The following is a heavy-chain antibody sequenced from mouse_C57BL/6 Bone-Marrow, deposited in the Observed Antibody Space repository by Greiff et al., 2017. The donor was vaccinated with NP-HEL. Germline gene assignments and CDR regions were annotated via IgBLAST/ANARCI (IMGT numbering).Heavy chain of an antibody. J-gene: IGHJ4*01. CDR3: STAQATGFYAMDY. CDR2: IDPENGDT. V-gene: IGHV14-4*01. CDR1: GFNIKDDY. D-gene: IGHD3-2*02. Sequence: VQLQQSGAELVRPGASVKLSCTASGFNIKDDYMHWVKQRPEQGLEWIGWIDPENGDTEYASKVQGKATITADTSSNTAYLQLSSLTSEDTAVYYCSTAQATGFYAMDYWGQGTSVTVSS.